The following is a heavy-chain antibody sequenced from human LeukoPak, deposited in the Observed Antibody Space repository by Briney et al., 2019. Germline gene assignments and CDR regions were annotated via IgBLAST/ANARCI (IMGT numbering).Heavy chain of an antibody. J-gene: IGHJ1*01. CDR1: GGSFSGYY. D-gene: IGHD6-13*01. CDR3: ARGRVAAAGKVTGYFQH. CDR2: INHSGST. Sequence: ETLSLTCAVYGGSFSGYYWSWIRQPPGKGLEWIGEINHSGSTNYNPSLKSRVTISVDTSKNQFSLKLSSVTAADTAVYYCARGRVAAAGKVTGYFQHWGQGTLVTVSS. V-gene: IGHV4-34*01.